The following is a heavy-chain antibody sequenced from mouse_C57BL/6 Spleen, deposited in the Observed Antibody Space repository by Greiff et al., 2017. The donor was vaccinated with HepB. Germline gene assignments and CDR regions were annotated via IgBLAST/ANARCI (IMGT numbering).Heavy chain of an antibody. V-gene: IGHV1-55*01. CDR2: IYPGSGST. CDR3: ARADYYGSSSPYAMDY. D-gene: IGHD1-1*01. Sequence: VKQRPGQGLEWIGDIYPGSGSTNYNEKFKSKATLTVDTSSSTAYMQLSSLTSEDSAVYYCARADYYGSSSPYAMDYWGQGTSVTVSS. J-gene: IGHJ4*01.